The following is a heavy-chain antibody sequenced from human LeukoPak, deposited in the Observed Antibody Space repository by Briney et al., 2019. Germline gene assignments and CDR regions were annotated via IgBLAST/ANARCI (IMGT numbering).Heavy chain of an antibody. CDR1: GFTFDDYA. V-gene: IGHV3-9*03. CDR2: ISWNSGRI. Sequence: GGSLRLSCAASGFTFDDYAMNWVRQAPGKGLEWVSGISWNSGRIGYADSVKGRFTISRDNAKNSLYLQMNSLRAEDMALYYCAKGPLEVFPGYMDVWGKGTTVTVSS. D-gene: IGHD2-21*01. J-gene: IGHJ6*03. CDR3: AKGPLEVFPGYMDV.